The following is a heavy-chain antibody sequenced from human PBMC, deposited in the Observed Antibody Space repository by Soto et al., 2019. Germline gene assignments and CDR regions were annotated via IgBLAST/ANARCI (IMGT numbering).Heavy chain of an antibody. Sequence: EASVKVSCKASGGTFSSYAISWVRQAPGQGLEWMGGIIPIFGTANYAQKFQGRVTITADESTSTAYMELSSLRSEDTAVYYCARVAAAVGFDYWGQGTLVTVSS. D-gene: IGHD6-13*01. J-gene: IGHJ4*02. V-gene: IGHV1-69*13. CDR1: GGTFSSYA. CDR2: IIPIFGTA. CDR3: ARVAAAVGFDY.